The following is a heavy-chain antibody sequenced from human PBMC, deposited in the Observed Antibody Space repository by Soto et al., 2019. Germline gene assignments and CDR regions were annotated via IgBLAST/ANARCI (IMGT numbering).Heavy chain of an antibody. Sequence: GGSLRLSCAASGFTFSSYAMHWVRQAPGKGLEWVAVMSYDGSNKYYADSVKGRFTISRDNSKNTLYLQMNSLRAEDTAVYYCARDFSYYFDYWGQGTLVTVSS. CDR3: ARDFSYYFDY. V-gene: IGHV3-30-3*01. D-gene: IGHD6-6*01. J-gene: IGHJ4*02. CDR1: GFTFSSYA. CDR2: MSYDGSNK.